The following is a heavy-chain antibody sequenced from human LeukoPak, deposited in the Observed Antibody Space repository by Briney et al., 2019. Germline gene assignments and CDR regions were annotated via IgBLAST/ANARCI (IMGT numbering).Heavy chain of an antibody. D-gene: IGHD1-7*01. V-gene: IGHV6-1*01. J-gene: IGHJ5*02. CDR1: GDSVSSNSAA. Sequence: SQTLSLTCAISGDSVSSNSAAWNWIRQSPSGGLEWLGRTYYMSKWYNDYAVSVKSRITINPETSKNQFSLQLKSVTPEDTAVYYCARSHWNYDNWFDPWGQGTLVTASS. CDR2: TYYMSKWYN. CDR3: ARSHWNYDNWFDP.